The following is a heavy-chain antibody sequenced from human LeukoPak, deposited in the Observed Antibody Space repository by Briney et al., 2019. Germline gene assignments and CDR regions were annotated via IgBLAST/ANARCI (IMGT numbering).Heavy chain of an antibody. CDR2: IYYSGST. Sequence: SETLSLTCTVSGGSISRYYWGWISQPPGKGLEWIGSIYYSGSTYYNPSLKSRVTISVDTSKNQFSLKLSSVTAADTAVYYCARAQTGYYDSSGYYAVWGKGTTVTVSS. J-gene: IGHJ6*04. CDR1: GGSISRYY. CDR3: ARAQTGYYDSSGYYAV. V-gene: IGHV4-39*07. D-gene: IGHD3-22*01.